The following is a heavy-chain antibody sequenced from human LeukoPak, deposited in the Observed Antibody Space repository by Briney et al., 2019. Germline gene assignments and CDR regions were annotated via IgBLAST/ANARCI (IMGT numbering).Heavy chain of an antibody. CDR3: ARGAFGGVSSR. Sequence: GASVSVSCNASGYTITSYDINWVRQATGQGLEWMGWMNPNSANTGYAQKFQGRVTMTRNTSISTAYMELSSLRSEDTAVYFCARGAFGGVSSRWGQGTLVTVSS. V-gene: IGHV1-8*01. D-gene: IGHD3-16*01. J-gene: IGHJ4*02. CDR1: GYTITSYD. CDR2: MNPNSANT.